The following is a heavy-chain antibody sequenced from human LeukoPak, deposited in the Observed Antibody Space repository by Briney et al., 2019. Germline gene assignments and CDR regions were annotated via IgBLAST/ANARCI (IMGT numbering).Heavy chain of an antibody. CDR2: IIPIFGTA. V-gene: IGHV1-69*06. Sequence: ASVKVSCKASGYTFTGYYMHWVRQAPGQGLEWMGGIIPIFGTANYAQKFQGRVTITADKSTSTAYMELSSLRSEDTAVYYCARITGRHNYYFDYWGQGTLVTVSS. CDR3: ARITGRHNYYFDY. J-gene: IGHJ4*02. CDR1: GYTFTGYY. D-gene: IGHD1-20*01.